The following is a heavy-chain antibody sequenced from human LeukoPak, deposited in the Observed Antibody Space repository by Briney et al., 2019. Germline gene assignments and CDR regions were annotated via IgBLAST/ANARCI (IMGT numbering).Heavy chain of an antibody. CDR1: GFTCSSYA. D-gene: IGHD5-24*01. V-gene: IGHV3-23*01. Sequence: GSLRLSCAASGFTCSSYAMIWVRQAPPKGPEWVSAISGSGGTTFYADSVKGGLTISRDNSKTTLYLQVNSLRAADTAIYYCAKVQEMDTILPPFHYWGQGTLVTVSS. J-gene: IGHJ4*02. CDR2: ISGSGGTT. CDR3: AKVQEMDTILPPFHY.